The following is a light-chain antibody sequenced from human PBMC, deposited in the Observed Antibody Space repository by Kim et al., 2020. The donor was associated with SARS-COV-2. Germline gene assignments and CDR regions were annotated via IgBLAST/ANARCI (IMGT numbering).Light chain of an antibody. V-gene: IGKV2-24*01. CDR2: KIS. CDR1: QSLVYRNGNTY. CDR3: MQATLFPYT. J-gene: IGKJ2*01. Sequence: DIVMTQTPLSLPVTLGQPASISCRSSQSLVYRNGNTYLSWLQQRPGQPPRLLIYKISNRFSGVPDRFSGSGARTDFTLKISRVGSEGVRVLYCMQATLFPYTFGQGTKLEIK.